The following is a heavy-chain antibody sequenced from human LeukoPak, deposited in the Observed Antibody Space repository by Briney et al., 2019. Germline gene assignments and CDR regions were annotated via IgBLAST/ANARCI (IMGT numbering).Heavy chain of an antibody. D-gene: IGHD4-17*01. CDR2: ISAYNGNT. CDR3: ARGVGDYRFDY. CDR1: GYTFTSYG. Sequence: SSVKVSCKASGYTFTSYGIRWVRPAPGKGLAGMGWISAYNGNTNYAQKLQDRVTMTTDKYTSTAYMELRSLRSDDTAVYYCARGVGDYRFDYWGQGTLVTVSS. J-gene: IGHJ4*02. V-gene: IGHV1-18*04.